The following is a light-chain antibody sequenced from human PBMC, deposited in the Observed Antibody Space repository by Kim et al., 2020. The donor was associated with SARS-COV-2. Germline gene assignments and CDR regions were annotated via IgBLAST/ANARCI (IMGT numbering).Light chain of an antibody. CDR3: QACDSNTGV. Sequence: SYELTQPPSVSVSPGQTASITCSGDKLGDKYACWYQQKPGQSPVLVIYQDSKRPSGIPERFSGSNSGNTATLTISGTQAMDEADYYCQACDSNTGVFGGGTQLTVL. CDR1: KLGDKY. V-gene: IGLV3-1*01. J-gene: IGLJ2*01. CDR2: QDS.